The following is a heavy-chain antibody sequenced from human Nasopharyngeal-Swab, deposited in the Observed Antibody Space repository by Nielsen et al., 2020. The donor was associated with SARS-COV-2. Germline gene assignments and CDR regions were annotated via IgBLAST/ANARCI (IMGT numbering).Heavy chain of an antibody. CDR1: GYTFTSYY. J-gene: IGHJ6*03. Sequence: ASVKVSCKASGYTFTSYYMHWVRQAPGQGLEWMGIINPSGGSTSYAQKLQGRVTMTRDTSTSTVYMELSSLRSEDTAVYYCARELASYDFWSGYLGGYYMDVWGKGTTVTVSS. CDR2: INPSGGST. D-gene: IGHD3-3*01. CDR3: ARELASYDFWSGYLGGYYMDV. V-gene: IGHV1-46*01.